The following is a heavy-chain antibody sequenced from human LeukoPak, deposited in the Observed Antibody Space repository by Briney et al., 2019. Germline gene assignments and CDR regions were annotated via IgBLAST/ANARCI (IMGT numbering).Heavy chain of an antibody. D-gene: IGHD3-22*01. J-gene: IGHJ4*02. CDR1: GGTFSSYA. CDR2: IIPILGIA. V-gene: IGHV1-69*04. Sequence: SVKVSCKASGGTFSSYAISWVRQAPGQGLEWMGRIIPILGIANYAQKFQGRVTITADKSTSTAYMELSSLRAEDTAVYYCAKDREYYDSSGYSHWGQGTLVTVSS. CDR3: AKDREYYDSSGYSH.